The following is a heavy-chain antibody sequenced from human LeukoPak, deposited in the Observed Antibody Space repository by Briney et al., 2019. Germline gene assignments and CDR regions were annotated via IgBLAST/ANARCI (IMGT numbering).Heavy chain of an antibody. V-gene: IGHV1-69*01. J-gene: IGHJ5*02. CDR3: ARAGDGYSAYNWFDP. Sequence: GSSVKVSCKASGGTFSSYAISWVRQAPGQGLEWMGGIIPIFGTANYAQKFQGRVTITADESTSTACMELSSLRSEDTAVYYCARAGDGYSAYNWFDPWGQGTLVTVSS. D-gene: IGHD5-24*01. CDR2: IIPIFGTA. CDR1: GGTFSSYA.